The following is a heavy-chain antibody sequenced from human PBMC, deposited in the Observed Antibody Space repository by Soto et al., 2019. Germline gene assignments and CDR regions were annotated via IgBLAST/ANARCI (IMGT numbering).Heavy chain of an antibody. D-gene: IGHD3-22*01. CDR3: ARLDSIPFYGMDV. J-gene: IGHJ6*02. CDR1: GFTFSSYA. V-gene: IGHV3-21*01. Sequence: GGSLRLSCAASGFTFSSYAMSWVRQAPGKGLEWVSSISSSSSYIYYAESVKGRFTISRDNAKNSLYLQMNSLRAEDTVVYYFARLDSIPFYGMDVWGQGTTVTVSS. CDR2: ISSSSSYI.